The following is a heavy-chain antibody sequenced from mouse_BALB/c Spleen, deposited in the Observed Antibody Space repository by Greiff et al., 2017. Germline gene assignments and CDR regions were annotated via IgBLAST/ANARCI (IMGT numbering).Heavy chain of an antibody. CDR1: GYTFTSYW. V-gene: IGHV1-5*01. Sequence: EVKLQESGTVLARPGASVKMSCKASGYTFTSYWMHWVKQRPGQGLEWIGAIYPGNSDTSYNQKFKGKAKLTAVTSTSTAYMELSSLTNEDSAVYYCGGSSYRNYYAMDYWGQGTSVTVSS. D-gene: IGHD1-1*01. J-gene: IGHJ4*01. CDR2: IYPGNSDT. CDR3: GGSSYRNYYAMDY.